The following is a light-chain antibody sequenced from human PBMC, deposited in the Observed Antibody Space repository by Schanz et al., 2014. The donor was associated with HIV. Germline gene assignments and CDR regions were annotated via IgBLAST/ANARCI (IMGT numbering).Light chain of an antibody. J-gene: IGLJ3*02. V-gene: IGLV1-40*01. CDR1: RSNIGAGYD. Sequence: QSVLTQPPSVSAAPGQRVTISCTGSRSNIGAGYDVHWYQHLPGTAPKLLIYSNNQRPSGVPDRFSGSKSGTSASLAISGLQSEDEADYYCAAWDDSLNGWVFGGGTKLPVL. CDR2: SNN. CDR3: AAWDDSLNGWV.